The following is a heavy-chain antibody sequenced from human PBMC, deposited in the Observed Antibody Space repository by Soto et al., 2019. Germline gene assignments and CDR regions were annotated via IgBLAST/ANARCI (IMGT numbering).Heavy chain of an antibody. V-gene: IGHV4-34*01. CDR3: ARDRRLGYCSSTSCSRDYYGMDV. D-gene: IGHD2-2*01. J-gene: IGHJ6*02. Sequence: SETLSLTCAVYGGSFSGYYWSWIRQPPGKGLEWIGEINHSGSTNYNPSLKSRATISVDTSKNQFSLKLSSVTAADTAVYYCARDRRLGYCSSTSCSRDYYGMDVWGQGTTVTVSS. CDR2: INHSGST. CDR1: GGSFSGYY.